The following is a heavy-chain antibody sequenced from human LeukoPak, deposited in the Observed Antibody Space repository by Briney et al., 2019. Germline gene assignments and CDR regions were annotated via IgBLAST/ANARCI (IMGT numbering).Heavy chain of an antibody. CDR2: ISGYNGNT. CDR3: ARSSYGDYYYMDV. D-gene: IGHD4-17*01. CDR1: GYTFTTYG. J-gene: IGHJ6*03. Sequence: ASVKVSCKASGYTFTTYGISWVRQAPGQGLEWMGWISGYNGNTNYAQKFQGRVTMTTDTSTSTAYMELRSLRSDDTAVYYCARSSYGDYYYMDVWGKGTTVTVSS. V-gene: IGHV1-18*01.